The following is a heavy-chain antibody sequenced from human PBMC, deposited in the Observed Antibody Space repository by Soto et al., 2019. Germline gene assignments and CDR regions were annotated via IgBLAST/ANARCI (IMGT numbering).Heavy chain of an antibody. CDR3: ARTDYYEDTGTFEN. D-gene: IGHD1-26*01. CDR1: GCKFSDFG. J-gene: IGHJ4*02. CDR2: ISGKNGNT. V-gene: IGHV1-18*04. Sequence: QVHLVQSGGELKTPGASVKVSCRASGCKFSDFGITWVRHAPGQGLEWMGWISGKNGNTNYAQKVQGRVTFTADTSTRTTYMEMRALTSDYTGIYYCARTDYYEDTGTFENWGQGTPVTVSS.